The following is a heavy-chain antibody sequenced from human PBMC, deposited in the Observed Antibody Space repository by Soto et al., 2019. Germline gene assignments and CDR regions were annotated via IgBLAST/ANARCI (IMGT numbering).Heavy chain of an antibody. V-gene: IGHV3-11*06. D-gene: IGHD6-13*01. J-gene: IGHJ4*01. Sequence: PGGSLRLSCEASGFTFNDHYMSWIRQAPGKGLEWISYISNTNAYTIYADSVRGRFTISRDNAKNSLYLQMTSLRVEDTAVYYCLRSMRQGSNSPDYWRHGTLVTVSS. CDR2: ISNTNAYT. CDR3: LRSMRQGSNSPDY. CDR1: GFTFNDHY.